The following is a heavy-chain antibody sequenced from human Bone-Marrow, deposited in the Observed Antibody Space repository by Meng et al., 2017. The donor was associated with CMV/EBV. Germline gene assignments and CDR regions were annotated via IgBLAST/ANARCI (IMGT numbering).Heavy chain of an antibody. D-gene: IGHD3-3*01. Sequence: GESLKISCAASGFTVSSSYLSWVRQAPGKGLEWVSVIYSAGTTYYADSVKGRFTISRDNSKNTLYLQMNSLRAEDTAVYYCARDLTKWYDFWSGYTSFPADWGQGTLVTVSS. J-gene: IGHJ1*01. V-gene: IGHV3-66*02. CDR3: ARDLTKWYDFWSGYTSFPAD. CDR1: GFTVSSSY. CDR2: IYSAGTT.